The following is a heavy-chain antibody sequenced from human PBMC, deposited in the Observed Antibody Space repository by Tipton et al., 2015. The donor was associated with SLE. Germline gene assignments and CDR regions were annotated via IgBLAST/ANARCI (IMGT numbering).Heavy chain of an antibody. Sequence: GSLRLSCAASGFTFSSYEMNWVRQAPGKGLEWVSYISSSGSTIYYADSVKGRFTISRDNAKNSLYLQMNSLRAEDTAVYYCARGGNSGAFDIWGQGTMVTVSS. CDR1: GFTFSSYE. J-gene: IGHJ3*02. CDR3: ARGGNSGAFDI. V-gene: IGHV3-48*03. D-gene: IGHD4-23*01. CDR2: ISSSGSTI.